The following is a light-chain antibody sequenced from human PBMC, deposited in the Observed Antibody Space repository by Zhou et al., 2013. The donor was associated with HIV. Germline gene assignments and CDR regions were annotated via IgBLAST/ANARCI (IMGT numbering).Light chain of an antibody. CDR1: QSLSSTY. J-gene: IGKJ1*01. CDR3: QQYGSSPRT. Sequence: EIVLTQSPGTLSLSPGERATLSCRASQSLSSTYLAWYQQKPGQAPRLLIYGASSRATGIPDRFSGSGSGTDFTLTISRLEPEDFAVYYCQQYGSSPRTFGQGTKVKS. CDR2: GAS. V-gene: IGKV3-20*01.